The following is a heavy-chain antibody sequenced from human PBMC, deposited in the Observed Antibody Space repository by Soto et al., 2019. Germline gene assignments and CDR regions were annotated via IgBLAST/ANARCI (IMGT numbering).Heavy chain of an antibody. J-gene: IGHJ4*01. Sequence: EVHLVESGGGLIQPGGSLRLSCAASGLSVTNNYMSWVRQRPGKGLEWVSFFYTGSSTYYATSVEGRFTISRDDSKNTIYFQMNSLRAEDTAVYYCVASSSSYYFEYWGHGTLVTVSS. CDR2: FYTGSST. CDR3: VASSSSYYFEY. V-gene: IGHV3-53*01. CDR1: GLSVTNNY.